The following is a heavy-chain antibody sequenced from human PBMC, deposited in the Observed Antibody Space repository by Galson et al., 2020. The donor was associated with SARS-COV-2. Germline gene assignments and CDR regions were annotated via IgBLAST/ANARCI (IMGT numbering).Heavy chain of an antibody. Sequence: ASETLSLTCTASGGTISSHYWSWIRQPPGKGLEWIAYIHYSGSTNYNPSLKSRVTISVDTSKNQFSLKLSSVTAADTAVYYCARSSASYGSGSYDTLSGWGQGTLVTVSS. CDR2: IHYSGST. CDR1: GGTISSHY. J-gene: IGHJ4*02. CDR3: ARSSASYGSGSYDTLSG. V-gene: IGHV4-59*11. D-gene: IGHD3-10*01.